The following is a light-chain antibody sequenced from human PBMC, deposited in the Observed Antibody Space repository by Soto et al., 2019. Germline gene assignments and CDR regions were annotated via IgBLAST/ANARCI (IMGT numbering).Light chain of an antibody. J-gene: IGLJ1*01. V-gene: IGLV1-51*01. CDR1: SSNIGGNS. Sequence: QSALTQPPSVSAAPGQKVTISCSGSSSNIGGNSVSWYQQLPGTAPKLLIYDDNKRPSGIPDRFSGSKSGTSATLGITGFQTGDEADYYCGSWDSSLSGYGFGTGTKGTVL. CDR2: DDN. CDR3: GSWDSSLSGYG.